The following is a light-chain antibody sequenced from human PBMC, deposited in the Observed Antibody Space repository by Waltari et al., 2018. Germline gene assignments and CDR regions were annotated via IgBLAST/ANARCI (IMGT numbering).Light chain of an antibody. CDR2: HKP. CDR1: SSNIGAGYG. Sequence: QSVLTQPPSLSGAPGQRVTISCTGNSSNIGAGYGVQWYQQFPGTAPKLLIYHKPSRRAGVLARFSGSKSGTSASLASTGLQGKEEADYYCQSYDSSLRGFYVFGTGTKVTV. CDR3: QSYDSSLRGFYV. J-gene: IGLJ1*01. V-gene: IGLV1-40*01.